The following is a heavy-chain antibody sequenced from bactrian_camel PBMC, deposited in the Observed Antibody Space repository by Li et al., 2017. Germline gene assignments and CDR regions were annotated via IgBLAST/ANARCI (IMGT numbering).Heavy chain of an antibody. J-gene: IGHJ4*01. CDR1: GFTFSSYD. CDR3: AAPNY. Sequence: LVESGGGLVQPGGSLRLSCAASGFTFSSYDMSWVRQAPGKGLEWVSGIITGGGSTQYADSVAGRFTISVDNAKITLYLQMNNLKPEDTAMYYCAAPNYWGQGTQVTVS. CDR2: IITGGGST. V-gene: IGHV3S40*01.